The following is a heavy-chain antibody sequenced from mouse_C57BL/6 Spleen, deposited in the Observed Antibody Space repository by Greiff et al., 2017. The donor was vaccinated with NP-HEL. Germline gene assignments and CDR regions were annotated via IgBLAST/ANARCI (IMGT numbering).Heavy chain of an antibody. CDR1: GYTFTSYW. CDR2: IHPNSGST. Sequence: QVQLKQPGAELVKPGASVKLSCKASGYTFTSYWMHWVKQRPGQGLEWIGMIHPNSGSTNYNEKFKSKATLTVDKSSSTAYMQLSSLTSEDSAVYYCARWGVTKDYYAMDYWGQGASVTVSS. J-gene: IGHJ4*01. CDR3: ARWGVTKDYYAMDY. D-gene: IGHD2-2*01. V-gene: IGHV1-64*01.